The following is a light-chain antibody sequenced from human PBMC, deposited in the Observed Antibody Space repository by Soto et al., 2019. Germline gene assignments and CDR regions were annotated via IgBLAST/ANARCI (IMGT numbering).Light chain of an antibody. V-gene: IGKV1-33*01. J-gene: IGKJ2*01. CDR3: QQYDNVPYT. CDR2: DAS. CDR1: QDISNY. Sequence: DVRMTQSPSSLSASVGDRVTITCQASQDISNYLNWYRQKPGRAPKLLIYDASNLETGVPSRFSGSGSGTDFTFTISSLQPEDIATYYCQQYDNVPYTFGQGTKLEIK.